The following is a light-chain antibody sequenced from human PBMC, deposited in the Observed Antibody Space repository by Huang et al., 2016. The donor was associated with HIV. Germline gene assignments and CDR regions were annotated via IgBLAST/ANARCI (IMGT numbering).Light chain of an antibody. Sequence: EIVMTQSPATLSVSPGERATLSCRTSQSISTNLAWDQQKPGQAPRLLIYGASTRATGIPASFSGSGSGTEFTLTISSLQSEDFAVYYCQQYNNWPPWTFGQGTKVEIK. J-gene: IGKJ1*01. CDR1: QSISTN. V-gene: IGKV3-15*01. CDR3: QQYNNWPPWT. CDR2: GAS.